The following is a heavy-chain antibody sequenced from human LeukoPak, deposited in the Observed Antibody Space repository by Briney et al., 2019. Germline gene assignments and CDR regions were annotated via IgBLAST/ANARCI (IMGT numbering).Heavy chain of an antibody. CDR3: TRPIYGDRDFGY. J-gene: IGHJ4*02. D-gene: IGHD4-17*01. CDR1: GFTFSGSA. CDR2: IRSKANSYAT. Sequence: PGGSLRLSCAASGFTFSGSAMHWVRQASGKGLEWVGRIRSKANSYATAYAASVKGRFTISRDDSKNTAYLQMNSLKTEDTAVYYCTRPIYGDRDFGYWGQGTLVTVSS. V-gene: IGHV3-73*01.